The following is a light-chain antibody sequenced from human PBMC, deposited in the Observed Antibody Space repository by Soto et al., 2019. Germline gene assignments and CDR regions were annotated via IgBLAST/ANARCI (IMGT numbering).Light chain of an antibody. Sequence: EIVVTQSPGTLSVSPGERATLFCRASQSVSNKLAWYQQKPGQAPRLIIYGAFTRATGIPARFSGSGSGTDFTLTISSLQSEDFAIYYCQQYNKWPQFGGGTKVEIK. CDR2: GAF. CDR3: QQYNKWPQ. J-gene: IGKJ4*02. V-gene: IGKV3-15*01. CDR1: QSVSNK.